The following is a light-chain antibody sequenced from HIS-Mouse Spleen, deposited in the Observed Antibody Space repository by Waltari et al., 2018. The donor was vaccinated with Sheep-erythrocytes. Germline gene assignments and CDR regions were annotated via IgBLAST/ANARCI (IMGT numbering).Light chain of an antibody. CDR3: CSYAGSSTFHVV. J-gene: IGLJ2*01. CDR2: EGS. V-gene: IGLV2-23*03. CDR1: SSDVGSYNL. Sequence: QSALTQPASVSGSPGQSITISCTGTSSDVGSYNLVSWYQQHPGKAPKLMIYEGSKRPSGVSNRFSGCKSGNTASLTISGLQAEDEADYYCCSYAGSSTFHVVFGGGTKLTVL.